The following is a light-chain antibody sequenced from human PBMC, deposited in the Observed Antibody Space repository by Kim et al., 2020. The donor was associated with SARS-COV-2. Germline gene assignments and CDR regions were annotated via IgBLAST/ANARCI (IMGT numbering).Light chain of an antibody. CDR3: NSRDTSGNHQRV. J-gene: IGLJ2*01. CDR2: AKN. V-gene: IGLV3-19*01. Sequence: SSELTQDPAVSVALGQTVRITCQGDSLRNYYPSWYQQKPGQAPILVIYAKNNRPSGIPDRFSGSRSGNTASLTITGAQAEDEADYYCNSRDTSGNHQRVFGGGTQLTVL. CDR1: SLRNYY.